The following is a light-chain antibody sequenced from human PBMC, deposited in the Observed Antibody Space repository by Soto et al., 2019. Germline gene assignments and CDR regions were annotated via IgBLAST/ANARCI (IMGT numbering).Light chain of an antibody. Sequence: ETVLTQAPGTLSLSPGERATVSCRASRSVGGSSLAWYQQRPGQAPRLLIYDTSKRATGIPDRFSGSESGTDFTLTISSLAPEDFAVYYCQQYQNSHRTLGQGTTV. CDR3: QQYQNSHRT. CDR2: DTS. J-gene: IGKJ1*01. V-gene: IGKV3-20*01. CDR1: RSVGGSS.